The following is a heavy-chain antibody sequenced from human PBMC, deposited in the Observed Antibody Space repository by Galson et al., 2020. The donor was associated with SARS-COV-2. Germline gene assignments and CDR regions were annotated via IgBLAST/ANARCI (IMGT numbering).Heavy chain of an antibody. CDR3: ARDEGWGSSGWSFDY. V-gene: IGHV3-11*06. CDR2: ISSSSSYT. CDR1: GFTFSDYY. J-gene: IGHJ4*02. Sequence: TGGSLRLSCAASGFTFSDYYMSWIRQAPGKGLEWVSYISSSSSYTHYADSVKGRFTISRDNAKNSLYLQMNSLRAEDTAVYYCARDEGWGSSGWSFDYWGQGTLVTVSS. D-gene: IGHD6-19*01.